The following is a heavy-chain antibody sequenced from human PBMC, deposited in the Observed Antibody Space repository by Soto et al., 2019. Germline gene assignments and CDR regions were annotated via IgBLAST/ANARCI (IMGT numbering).Heavy chain of an antibody. CDR3: ARWRRGGSGSYPPGGMDV. CDR1: GGSISSGGYY. V-gene: IGHV4-31*03. J-gene: IGHJ6*02. Sequence: PSETLSLTCTVSGGSISSGGYYWSWIRQHPGKGLEWIGYIYYSGSTYYNPSLKSRVTISVDTSKNQFSLKLSSVTAADTAVYYCARWRRGGSGSYPPGGMDVWGQGTTVTVSS. CDR2: IYYSGST. D-gene: IGHD3-10*01.